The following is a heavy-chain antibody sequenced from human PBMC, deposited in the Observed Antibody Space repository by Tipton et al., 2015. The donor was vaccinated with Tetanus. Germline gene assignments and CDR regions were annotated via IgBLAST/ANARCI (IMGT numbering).Heavy chain of an antibody. D-gene: IGHD6-13*01. V-gene: IGHV1-18*01. CDR3: ARDPRNGIAAAAWFDP. CDR1: GYTFTSYG. CDR2: IGAYNGNT. J-gene: IGHJ5*02. Sequence: QSGAEVKKPGASVKVSCKASGYTFTSYGISWVRQAPGQGLEWMGWIGAYNGNTNYAQKLQGRVTMTTDTSTSTAYMELRSLRSDDTAVYYCARDPRNGIAAAAWFDPWGQGTLVTVSS.